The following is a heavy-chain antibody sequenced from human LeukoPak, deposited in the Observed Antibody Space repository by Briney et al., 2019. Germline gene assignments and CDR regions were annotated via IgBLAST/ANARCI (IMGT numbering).Heavy chain of an antibody. CDR3: ARHGGGWSFDY. CDR1: GASISSYY. D-gene: IGHD6-19*01. CDR2: MWDSGRT. Sequence: WETLSLTCTLSGASISSYYWSWLRQPPGEGLEWIAYMWDSGRTNYHPSLKSRVTTSVDTSKTQFSLMLSSVTAADTAVYFCARHGGGWSFDYWGQGTLVTVSP. J-gene: IGHJ4*02. V-gene: IGHV4-59*08.